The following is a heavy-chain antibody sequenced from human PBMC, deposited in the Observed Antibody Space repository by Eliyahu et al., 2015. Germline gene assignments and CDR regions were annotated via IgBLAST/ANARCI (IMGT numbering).Heavy chain of an antibody. D-gene: IGHD2-2*02. Sequence: QVQLQQWGAGLLKPSETLSLTCAVYGGSFSGYYWXWIRXPPGKGLEWIGEINHSGSTNYNPSLKSRVTISVDTSKNQFSLKLSSVTAADTAVYYCAGKGYCSSTSCYTAHPHYYYYGMDVWGQGTTVTVSS. CDR2: INHSGST. CDR3: AGKGYCSSTSCYTAHPHYYYYGMDV. V-gene: IGHV4-34*01. CDR1: GGSFSGYY. J-gene: IGHJ6*02.